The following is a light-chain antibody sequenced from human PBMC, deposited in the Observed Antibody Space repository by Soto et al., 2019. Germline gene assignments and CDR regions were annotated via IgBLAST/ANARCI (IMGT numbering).Light chain of an antibody. CDR2: DAS. V-gene: IGKV3-11*01. Sequence: VMLTKSPATLSLSPGETATLSCRASQSVSSYLAWYQQKPGQAPRLLIYDASNRASGTPARFSGSGSETDFTLTISSLEPEDFAVYYCQQRSNWPRTFCQGTKVDIK. CDR3: QQRSNWPRT. J-gene: IGKJ1*01. CDR1: QSVSSY.